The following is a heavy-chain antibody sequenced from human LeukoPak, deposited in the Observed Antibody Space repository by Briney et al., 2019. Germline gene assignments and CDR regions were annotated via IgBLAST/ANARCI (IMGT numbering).Heavy chain of an antibody. CDR1: GFTFSTYG. Sequence: GRSLRLSCAASGFTFSTYGMHWVRQAPGKGLEWVAVIWYDGSNKYYADSVKGRFTISRDNSKNTLYLQMNSLRAEDTAVYYCARDRGYCSGGSCYSEWFDPWGQGTLVTISS. J-gene: IGHJ5*02. D-gene: IGHD2-15*01. CDR2: IWYDGSNK. V-gene: IGHV3-33*01. CDR3: ARDRGYCSGGSCYSEWFDP.